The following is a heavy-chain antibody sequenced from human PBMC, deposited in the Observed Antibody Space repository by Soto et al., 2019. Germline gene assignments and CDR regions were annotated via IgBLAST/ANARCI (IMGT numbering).Heavy chain of an antibody. J-gene: IGHJ6*01. V-gene: IGHV2-26*01. D-gene: IGHD3-16*01. CDR2: IFSNDEK. CDR3: ARMLVWRIQSLGMDV. CDR1: GFSLINARMG. Sequence: CGPTLVNPTGTLTLTCTVAGFSLINARMGVSWIRQQPGKALEWLAHIFSNDEKSYSTSLKSRLTISKDTSKSQVVLTMTNMDPVDTATYYCARMLVWRIQSLGMDVWGQGTTVTVSS.